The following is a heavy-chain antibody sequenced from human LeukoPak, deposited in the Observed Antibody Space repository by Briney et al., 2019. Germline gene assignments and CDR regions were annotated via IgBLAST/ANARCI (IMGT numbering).Heavy chain of an antibody. CDR2: IYDSG. D-gene: IGHD2-2*01. CDR3: ARGRWWNHPSCGNYFDY. Sequence: SETLSLTCTVSGGSVTTYYWSWLRQPPGKGLEWIGYIYDSGNYNPSLNSRVTISVDTSKNQFSLNLSSVTAADTAVYYCARGRWWNHPSCGNYFDYWGQGALVTVSS. CDR1: GGSVTTYY. V-gene: IGHV4-59*02. J-gene: IGHJ4*02.